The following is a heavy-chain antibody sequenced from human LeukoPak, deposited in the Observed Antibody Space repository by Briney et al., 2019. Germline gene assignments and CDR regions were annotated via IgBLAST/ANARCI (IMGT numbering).Heavy chain of an antibody. CDR1: GFTFSSYA. CDR2: ISGSGGST. CDR3: AGRDCTNGLCQFDY. J-gene: IGHJ4*02. V-gene: IGHV3-23*01. D-gene: IGHD2-8*01. Sequence: GGSLRLSCAASGFTFSSYAMSWVRQAPGKGLEWVSAISGSGGSTYYADSVKGRFTISRDNSKNTLYLQMNSLRAEDTAIYYCAGRDCTNGLCQFDYWGQGALVTVSS.